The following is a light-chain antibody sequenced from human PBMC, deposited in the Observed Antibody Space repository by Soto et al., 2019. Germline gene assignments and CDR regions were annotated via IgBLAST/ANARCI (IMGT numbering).Light chain of an antibody. CDR3: QQYGRPWT. V-gene: IGKV3-20*01. J-gene: IGKJ1*01. Sequence: EIVLTQSPGTLSLSPGERATLSCRASQSISNNLAWYHQKPGQAPRLLIYGASSRATGIPDRFSGSGSGTDFTLTISRLEPEDFAVYYCQQYGRPWTFGQGTKVEIK. CDR2: GAS. CDR1: QSISNN.